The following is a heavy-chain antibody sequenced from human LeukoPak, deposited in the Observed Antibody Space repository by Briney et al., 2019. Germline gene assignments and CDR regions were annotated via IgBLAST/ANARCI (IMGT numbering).Heavy chain of an antibody. CDR3: ARVYPQRWLQWGYFDY. Sequence: GASVKVSCKASAYTFTNYHIIWVRQAPGQGLEWMGIINPSGGSTSYAQKFQGRVTMTRDMSTSTVYMELSSLRSEDTAVYYCARVYPQRWLQWGYFDYWGQGTLVTVSS. D-gene: IGHD5-24*01. V-gene: IGHV1-46*01. J-gene: IGHJ4*02. CDR1: AYTFTNYH. CDR2: INPSGGST.